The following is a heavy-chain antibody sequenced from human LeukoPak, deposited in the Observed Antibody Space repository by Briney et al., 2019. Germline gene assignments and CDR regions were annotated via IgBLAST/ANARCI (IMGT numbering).Heavy chain of an antibody. CDR2: IYHSGST. Sequence: SETLSLTCTVSGGSISSYYWSWIRQPPGKGLEWIGSIYHSGSTYYNPSLKSRVTISVDTSKNQFSLNLSSVTAADTVVYYCARGDITMVRGVRDNWFDPWGQGTLVTVSS. D-gene: IGHD3-10*01. J-gene: IGHJ5*02. CDR1: GGSISSYY. CDR3: ARGDITMVRGVRDNWFDP. V-gene: IGHV4-38-2*02.